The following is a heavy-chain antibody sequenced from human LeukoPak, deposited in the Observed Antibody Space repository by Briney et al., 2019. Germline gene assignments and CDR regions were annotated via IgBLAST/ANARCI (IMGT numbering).Heavy chain of an antibody. Sequence: PSETLSLTCTVSGGSISSYYWSWIRQPPGKGLEWIGYIYYSGSTNYNPSLKSRVTISVDTSKNQFSLKLNSVTAADTAVYYCARYGLIRGFDYWGQGTLVTVSS. CDR1: GGSISSYY. D-gene: IGHD3-16*01. CDR3: ARYGLIRGFDY. V-gene: IGHV4-59*01. CDR2: IYYSGST. J-gene: IGHJ4*02.